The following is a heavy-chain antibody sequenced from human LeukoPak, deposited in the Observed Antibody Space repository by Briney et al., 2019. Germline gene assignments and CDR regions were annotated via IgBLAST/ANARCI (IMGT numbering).Heavy chain of an antibody. J-gene: IGHJ6*02. Sequence: GGSLRLSCAASGFTFSSYSMNWVRQAPGKGLEWVSSISSSSSYIYYADSVKGRFTISRDNAKNSLYLQMNSLRAEDTAVYYCARVAAARPYYYYGMDVWGQGTTVTVSS. CDR1: GFTFSSYS. CDR3: ARVAAARPYYYYGMDV. V-gene: IGHV3-21*01. CDR2: ISSSSSYI. D-gene: IGHD6-13*01.